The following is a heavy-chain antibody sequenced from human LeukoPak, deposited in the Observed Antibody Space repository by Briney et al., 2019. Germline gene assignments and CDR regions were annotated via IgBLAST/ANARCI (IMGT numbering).Heavy chain of an antibody. D-gene: IGHD2-2*01. V-gene: IGHV1-2*02. CDR3: ARANFLYCSSSTCLFDY. CDR2: INPNDGDT. CDR1: GYTFTDYY. Sequence: ASVKVSCKASGYTFTDYYMHWVRQAPGQGFEWMGWINPNDGDTNYAQQFQGRVTMTRDTSISTAHMEVSRLRSDDTAVYYCARANFLYCSSSTCLFDYWGQGTLVTVSS. J-gene: IGHJ4*02.